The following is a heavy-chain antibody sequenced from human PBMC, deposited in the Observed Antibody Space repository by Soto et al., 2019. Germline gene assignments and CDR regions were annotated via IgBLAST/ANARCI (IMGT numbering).Heavy chain of an antibody. J-gene: IGHJ5*02. CDR2: ISGSGGST. V-gene: IGHV3-23*01. Sequence: PGGSLRLSCAASGFTFSSYAMSWVRQAPGKGLEWVSAISGSGGSTYYADSVKGRFTISRDNSKNTLYLQMNSLRAEDTAVYYCAKGKSRAVTVLKFDPWGQGTLVTVSS. D-gene: IGHD6-6*01. CDR1: GFTFSSYA. CDR3: AKGKSRAVTVLKFDP.